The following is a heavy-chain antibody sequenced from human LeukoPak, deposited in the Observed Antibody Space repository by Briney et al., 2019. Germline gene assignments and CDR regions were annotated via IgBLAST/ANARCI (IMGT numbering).Heavy chain of an antibody. D-gene: IGHD5-12*01. CDR2: ISGSGGST. J-gene: IGHJ4*02. CDR3: AKEALGYSGYDRDPAFDY. Sequence: GGSLRLSCAASGFTFSSYAMGWVRQAPGKGLEWVSAISGSGGSTYYADSVKGRFTISRDNSKNTLYLQMNSLRAEDTAVYYCAKEALGYSGYDRDPAFDYWGQGTPVTVSS. CDR1: GFTFSSYA. V-gene: IGHV3-23*01.